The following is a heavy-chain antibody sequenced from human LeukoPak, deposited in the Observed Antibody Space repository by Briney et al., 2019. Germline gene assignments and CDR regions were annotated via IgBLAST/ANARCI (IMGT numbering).Heavy chain of an antibody. CDR3: ALDPRLRWYDFDY. J-gene: IGHJ4*02. D-gene: IGHD4-23*01. Sequence: ASVKVSCKASGYTFTSYGISWVRQAPGQGLEWMGWISAYNGNTNYAQKLQGRVTMATDTSTSTAYMELRSLRSDDTAVYYCALDPRLRWYDFDYWGQGTLVSVSS. V-gene: IGHV1-18*01. CDR2: ISAYNGNT. CDR1: GYTFTSYG.